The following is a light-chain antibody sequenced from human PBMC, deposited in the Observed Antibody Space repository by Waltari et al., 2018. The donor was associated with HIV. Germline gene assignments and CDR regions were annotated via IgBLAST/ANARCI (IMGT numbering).Light chain of an antibody. CDR1: FGSLLTSYY. Sequence: QTVVTTEPSFSVSPGGTVTLTCGLSFGSLLTSYYPSWYHQTPGQAPRTLIYSTNTRSSGVPDRFSGSILGNKAALTITGAQADDESDYYCVLFMGNGIWVFGGGTKLTVL. J-gene: IGLJ3*02. V-gene: IGLV8-61*01. CDR3: VLFMGNGIWV. CDR2: STN.